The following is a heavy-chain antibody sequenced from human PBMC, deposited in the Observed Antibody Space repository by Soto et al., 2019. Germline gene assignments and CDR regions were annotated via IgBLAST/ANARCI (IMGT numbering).Heavy chain of an antibody. CDR3: ARDNPPFDP. CDR1: GYTFTSYG. J-gene: IGHJ5*02. CDR2: ISAYNGNT. Sequence: QVQLVQSGAEVKKPGASVKVSCKASGYTFTSYGISWVRQAPGQGLEWMGRISAYNGNTKYAQKVQGRVTMTTDKSTNTAYMELRRLRSDDTAVYYCARDNPPFDPWGQGTLVTVSS. V-gene: IGHV1-18*01.